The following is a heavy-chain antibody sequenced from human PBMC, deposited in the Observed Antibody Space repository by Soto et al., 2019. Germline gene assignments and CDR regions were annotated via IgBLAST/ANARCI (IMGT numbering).Heavy chain of an antibody. CDR3: AKGQSTYYDFWSRYYDWFDP. D-gene: IGHD3-3*01. Sequence: GGSLRLSCAASGFTFSNYAMSWVRQAPGKWLEWISTISGSGGSTYYADSVKGRFTISRDNSKNTLYLQMNSLRAEDTAVYYCAKGQSTYYDFWSRYYDWFDPWGQGXLVTVSS. V-gene: IGHV3-23*01. J-gene: IGHJ5*02. CDR2: ISGSGGST. CDR1: GFTFSNYA.